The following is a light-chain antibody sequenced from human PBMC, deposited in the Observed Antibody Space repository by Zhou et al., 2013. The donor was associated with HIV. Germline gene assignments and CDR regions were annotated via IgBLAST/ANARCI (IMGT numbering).Light chain of an antibody. Sequence: EIVLTQSPGTLSLSPGERATLSCRASQSVSSTYLAWYQQKPTQAPRLLIYGASSRATGIPDRFSGSGSGTDFTLTISRLEPEDFAVYYCQQYGSSSYTFGLGDQAGDQT. CDR3: QQYGSSSYT. V-gene: IGKV3-20*01. CDR1: QSVSSTY. J-gene: IGKJ2*01. CDR2: GAS.